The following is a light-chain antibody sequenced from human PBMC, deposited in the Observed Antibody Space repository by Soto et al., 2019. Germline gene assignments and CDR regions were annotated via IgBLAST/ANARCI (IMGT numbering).Light chain of an antibody. CDR3: QQANNFPPPLT. J-gene: IGKJ4*01. Sequence: DIQLTQSPSSVSASVGDRVTITCRASQGIRTWLAWYQQKPGKAPKLLIYEASTLESGVPPRFSGSGSGTEFTLTISTLQPEDFATYYCQQANNFPPPLTFGGGTKVEIK. CDR1: QGIRTW. V-gene: IGKV1-12*01. CDR2: EAS.